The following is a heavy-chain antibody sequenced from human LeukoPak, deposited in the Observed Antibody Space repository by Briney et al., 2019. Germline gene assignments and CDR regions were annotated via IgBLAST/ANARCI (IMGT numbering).Heavy chain of an antibody. CDR1: GFTFSNYW. CDR2: IKQDGSEK. Sequence: GGSLRLSCAASGFTFSNYWMNWVRQPPGKGLEWVANIKQDGSEKYYVDSVKGRFTISRDNAKNSLYLQMNSLRAEDTAVYYCARGDMIVVVIALDYWGQGTLVTVSS. D-gene: IGHD3-22*01. J-gene: IGHJ4*02. CDR3: ARGDMIVVVIALDY. V-gene: IGHV3-7*04.